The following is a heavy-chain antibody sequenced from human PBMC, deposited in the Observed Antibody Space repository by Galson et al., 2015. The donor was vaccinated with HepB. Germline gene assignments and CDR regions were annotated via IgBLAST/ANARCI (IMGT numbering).Heavy chain of an antibody. CDR1: GFTFSRYA. D-gene: IGHD2-2*01. Sequence: SLRLSCAASGFTFSRYAMHWVRQAPGKGLEWVAVISYDGSNKYYADSVKGRFTISRDNSKNTLYLQMNSLRAEDTAVYYCASDSSTATYNWFDPWGQGTLVTVSS. CDR3: ASDSSTATYNWFDP. V-gene: IGHV3-30-3*01. J-gene: IGHJ5*02. CDR2: ISYDGSNK.